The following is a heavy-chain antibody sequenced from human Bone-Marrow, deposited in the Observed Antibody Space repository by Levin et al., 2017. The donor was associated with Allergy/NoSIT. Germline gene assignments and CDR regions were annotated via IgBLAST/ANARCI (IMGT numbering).Heavy chain of an antibody. V-gene: IGHV3-30*04. J-gene: IGHJ5*02. D-gene: IGHD4-17*01. Sequence: GESLKISCAASGFTFSSYAMHWVRQAPGKGLEWVAVISYDGSNKYYADSVKGRFTISRDNSKNTLYLQMNSLRAEDTAVYYCASLGDGDYVEFAWFDPWGQGTLVTVSS. CDR1: GFTFSSYA. CDR2: ISYDGSNK. CDR3: ASLGDGDYVEFAWFDP.